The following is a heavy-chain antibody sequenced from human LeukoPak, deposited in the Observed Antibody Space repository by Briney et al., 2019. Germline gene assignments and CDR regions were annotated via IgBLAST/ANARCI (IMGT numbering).Heavy chain of an antibody. J-gene: IGHJ4*02. CDR2: MYYGGST. CDR3: ATQYN. CDR1: GCSISSSAYY. V-gene: IGHV4-39*01. Sequence: SETLSLTCTVSGCSISSSAYYWGWIRPPPGRGLEWIGSMYYGGSTYYNPSLKSRVTISVDTSKSQFSLALSSVTAADTAVYYCATQYNWGQGTLVTASS. D-gene: IGHD1-1*01.